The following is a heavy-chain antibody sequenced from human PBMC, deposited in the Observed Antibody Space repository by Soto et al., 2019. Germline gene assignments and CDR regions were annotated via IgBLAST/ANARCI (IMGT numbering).Heavy chain of an antibody. CDR1: GGSINSYY. CDR3: ARHSSGTYEY. CDR2: SSYSGTT. V-gene: IGHV4-59*08. Sequence: QVQLQESGPGLVKPSETLSLTCTVSGGSINSYYWSWIRQPPGKGLEWIAYSSYSGTTNYNPSLRNRVSLSVGTSNNQLSLKRRSLTAADTAVYYCARHSSGTYEYCGQGTLVTVDS. J-gene: IGHJ4*02. D-gene: IGHD1-26*01.